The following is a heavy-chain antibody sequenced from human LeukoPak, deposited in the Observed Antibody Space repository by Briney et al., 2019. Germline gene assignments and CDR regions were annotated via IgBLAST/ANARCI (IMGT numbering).Heavy chain of an antibody. D-gene: IGHD3-16*01. CDR3: GRHHVMAA. Sequence: GGSLRLSRTASGFTFSTYVMKWVRQAPGKGLEWVSTISDSGGSTYYADSVKGRFTISRDNSKSTLYLQMNSLRAEDTAVYYGGRHHVMAAWGPGNSVTVSS. CDR1: GFTFSTYV. V-gene: IGHV3-23*01. CDR2: ISDSGGST. J-gene: IGHJ6*02.